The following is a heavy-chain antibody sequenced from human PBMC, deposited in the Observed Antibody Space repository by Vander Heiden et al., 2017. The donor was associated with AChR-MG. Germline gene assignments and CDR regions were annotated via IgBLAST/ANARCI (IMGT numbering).Heavy chain of an antibody. CDR3: ARGPTSYCGGDCYSDY. Sequence: QVQLVQSGAEVKKPGAYVKVPCRASGYTFPSYDINWVRQATGQGLEWMGWMNPNSGNTGYAQKFQGRGTMTRNTSISTAYMELSSLRSEDTAVYYCARGPTSYCGGDCYSDYWGQGTLVTVSS. CDR2: MNPNSGNT. V-gene: IGHV1-8*01. J-gene: IGHJ4*02. D-gene: IGHD2-21*02. CDR1: GYTFPSYD.